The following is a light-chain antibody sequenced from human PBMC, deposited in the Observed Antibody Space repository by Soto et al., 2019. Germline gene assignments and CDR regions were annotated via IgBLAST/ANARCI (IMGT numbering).Light chain of an antibody. CDR1: QSVLHSSNKNNY. Sequence: DIVMTQSPDSLAVSLGERATINCKTSQSVLHSSNKNNYLAWYQQKPGQSPNLLIYWASTRESGVPDRFSGSGSGTDFTLTISRLQAEDVAVSYCQQYYSTPYTFGQGTKLEIK. V-gene: IGKV4-1*01. J-gene: IGKJ2*01. CDR3: QQYYSTPYT. CDR2: WAS.